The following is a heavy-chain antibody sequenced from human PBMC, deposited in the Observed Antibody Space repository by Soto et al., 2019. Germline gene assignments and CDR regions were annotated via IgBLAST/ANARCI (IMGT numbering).Heavy chain of an antibody. CDR2: IYYSGST. V-gene: IGHV4-59*01. Sequence: SETLSLTCTVSGGPISSYYWSWIRQPPGKGLEWIGYIYYSGSTNYNPSLKSRVTISVDTSKNQFSLKLSSVTAADTAVYYCASYGYNCARCFDYWGQGTLVTVSS. CDR3: ASYGYNCARCFDY. D-gene: IGHD1-20*01. CDR1: GGPISSYY. J-gene: IGHJ4*02.